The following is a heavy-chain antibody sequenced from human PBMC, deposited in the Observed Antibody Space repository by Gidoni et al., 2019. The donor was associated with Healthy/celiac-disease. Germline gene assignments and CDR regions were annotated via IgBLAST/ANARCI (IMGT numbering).Heavy chain of an antibody. D-gene: IGHD7-27*01. CDR3: ARALWGHFDL. J-gene: IGHJ2*01. Sequence: QVQLQESGPGLVKPSLTLSLTCTVSGGSISSGDYYLIWIRQPPGKGLEWIGYFYYSGSTYYNPSLKSRVTIAVDTSKNQFSLKLSSVTAADTAVYYCARALWGHFDLWGRGTLVTVSS. CDR1: GGSISSGDYY. CDR2: FYYSGST. V-gene: IGHV4-30-4*01.